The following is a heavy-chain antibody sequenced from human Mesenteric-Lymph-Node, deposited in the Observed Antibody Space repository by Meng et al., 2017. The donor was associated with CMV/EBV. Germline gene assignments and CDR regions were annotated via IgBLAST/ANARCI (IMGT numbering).Heavy chain of an antibody. CDR1: GFSFSDYY. Sequence: GGSLRLSCVASGFSFSDYYMNWIRQAPGKGPEWISHISSSGSAIYYADSVKGRFTISRDTAKNSLYLQINSLRVGDTAVYYCARERITTFGENYGMDVWGQGTTVTVSS. CDR3: ARERITTFGENYGMDV. J-gene: IGHJ6*02. V-gene: IGHV3-11*01. CDR2: ISSSGSAI. D-gene: IGHD3-3*01.